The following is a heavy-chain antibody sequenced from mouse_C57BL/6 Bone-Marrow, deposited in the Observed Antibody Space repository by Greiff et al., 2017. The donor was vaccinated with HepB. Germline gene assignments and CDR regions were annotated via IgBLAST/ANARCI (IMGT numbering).Heavy chain of an antibody. D-gene: IGHD1-1*01. V-gene: IGHV14-4*01. J-gene: IGHJ2*01. CDR2: IDPENGDT. CDR1: GFNIKDDY. Sequence: VQLQQSGAELVRPGASVKLSCTASGFNIKDDYMHWVKQRPEQGLEWIGWIDPENGDTEYASKFQGKATITADTSSNTAYLQLSSLTSEDTAVYYCTCYGSSSFDYWGQGTTLTVSS. CDR3: TCYGSSSFDY.